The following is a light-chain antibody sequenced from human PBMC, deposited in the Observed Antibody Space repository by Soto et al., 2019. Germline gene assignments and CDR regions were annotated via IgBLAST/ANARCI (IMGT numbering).Light chain of an antibody. CDR1: QTVSSY. Sequence: DIELTQSPSSLSAPVGYTVTISCRASQTVSSYLNWYQQKVGQAPRLLIYFISRLQTGVPSRFSGSGSGRDFTLTITSPQPEDSATYYCQQTYSRPITFGQGTRLEIK. J-gene: IGKJ5*01. CDR3: QQTYSRPIT. CDR2: FIS. V-gene: IGKV1-39*01.